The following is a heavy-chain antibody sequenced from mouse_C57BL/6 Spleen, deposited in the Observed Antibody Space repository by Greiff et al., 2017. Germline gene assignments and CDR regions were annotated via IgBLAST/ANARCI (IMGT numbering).Heavy chain of an antibody. CDR3: ARWPAQATWDY. CDR2: IDPSDSET. V-gene: IGHV1-52*01. J-gene: IGHJ2*01. CDR1: GYTFTSYW. D-gene: IGHD3-2*02. Sequence: QVQLQQPGAELVRPGSSVKLSCKASGYTFTSYWMHWVKQRPIQGLEWIGNIDPSDSETHYNQKFKDKATLTVDKSSSTAYMQLSSLTSEDSAVYYCARWPAQATWDYWGQGTTLPVSS.